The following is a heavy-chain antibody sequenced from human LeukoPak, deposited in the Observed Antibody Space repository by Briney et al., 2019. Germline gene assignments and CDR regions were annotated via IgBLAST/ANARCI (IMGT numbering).Heavy chain of an antibody. J-gene: IGHJ6*02. V-gene: IGHV1-8*01. D-gene: IGHD6-13*01. CDR2: MNPNSGNT. CDR3: ARPIAAAGHYYYGMDV. CDR1: GYTFTSYD. Sequence: ASVKVSCKASGYTFTSYDINWVRRATGQGLEWMGWMNPNSGNTGYAQKFQGRVTMTRNTSISTAYMELSSLRSEDTAVYYCARPIAAAGHYYYGMDVWGQGTTVTVSS.